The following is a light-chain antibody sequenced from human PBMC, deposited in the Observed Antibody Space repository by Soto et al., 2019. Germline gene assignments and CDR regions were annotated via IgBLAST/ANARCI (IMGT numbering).Light chain of an antibody. Sequence: QSVLTQPPSVSGAPGPRVTISCTESSSNIGAGYDVHWYQQLPGTAPKLLTYGNSNRPSGVPDRFSGAKSGTAASLAITGLQAEDDAGYDCRSCDCSLSGWFFGGGTMRTV. CDR1: SSNIGAGYD. V-gene: IGLV1-40*01. CDR3: RSCDCSLSGWF. CDR2: GNS. J-gene: IGLJ2*01.